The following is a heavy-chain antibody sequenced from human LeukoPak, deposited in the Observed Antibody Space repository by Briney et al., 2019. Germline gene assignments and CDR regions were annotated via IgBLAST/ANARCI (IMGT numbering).Heavy chain of an antibody. V-gene: IGHV1-69*13. D-gene: IGHD3-22*01. CDR3: ARDAPYYYDSSGYYFSFDY. CDR2: IIPIFGTA. J-gene: IGHJ4*02. CDR1: GGTFSSYA. Sequence: SVKVSCKASGGTFSSYAISWVRQAPGQGLEWMGGIIPIFGTANYAQKFQGRVTITADESTSTAYMELSSLRSEDTAVYYCARDAPYYYDSSGYYFSFDYWGQGTLVTVSS.